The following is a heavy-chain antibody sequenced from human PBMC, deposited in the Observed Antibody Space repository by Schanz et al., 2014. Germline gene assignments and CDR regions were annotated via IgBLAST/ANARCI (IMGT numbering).Heavy chain of an antibody. CDR3: AKGQLLSYYFDY. Sequence: VQLVESGGGLIQPGGSLRLSCAASGFAFSSFALSWVRQAPGKGLEWVAVTSYDGSQKYYTDSVKGRFTISRDNSKNTLYLQMNSLRAEDTAVYYCAKGQLLSYYFDYWGQGTLVTVSS. J-gene: IGHJ4*02. CDR1: GFAFSSFA. V-gene: IGHV3-30*04. CDR2: TSYDGSQK. D-gene: IGHD2-21*01.